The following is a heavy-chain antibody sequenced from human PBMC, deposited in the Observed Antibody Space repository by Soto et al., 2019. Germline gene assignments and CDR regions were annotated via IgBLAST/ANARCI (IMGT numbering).Heavy chain of an antibody. CDR1: GGSISSYY. Sequence: SETLSLTCTVSGGSISSYYWSWIRQPPGKGLEWIGYIYYSGSTNYNPSLKSRVTISVDTSKNQFSLKLSSVTAADTAVYYCARRAPRGMDVWGKGTTVTVSS. CDR2: IYYSGST. V-gene: IGHV4-59*01. CDR3: ARRAPRGMDV. J-gene: IGHJ6*03.